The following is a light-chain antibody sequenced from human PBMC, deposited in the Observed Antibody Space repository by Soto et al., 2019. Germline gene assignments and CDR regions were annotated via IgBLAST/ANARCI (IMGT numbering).Light chain of an antibody. J-gene: IGLJ2*01. CDR3: QVWDSSSDPYVV. CDR2: YDS. Sequence: SYELTQPPSVTVAPGKTAWITCGGNNIGSKSVHWYQQKPGQAPVLVIYYDSDRPSGIPERFSGSNSGNTATLTISRVEAGDEADYYCQVWDSSSDPYVVFGGGTKLTVL. CDR1: NIGSKS. V-gene: IGLV3-21*04.